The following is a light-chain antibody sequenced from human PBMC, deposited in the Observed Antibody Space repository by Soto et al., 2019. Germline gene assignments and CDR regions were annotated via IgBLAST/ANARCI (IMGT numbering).Light chain of an antibody. V-gene: IGLV2-14*01. J-gene: IGLJ3*02. Sequence: QSALTQSASVSGSPGQSITISCTGTSSDVGGYNYVSWYQQHPGKAPKLIIYEVNNRLSGVSNRFSGSKSGNTASLTISGLQAEDEADYYCSSYTTSNTLVFGGGTKLTVL. CDR2: EVN. CDR1: SSDVGGYNY. CDR3: SSYTTSNTLV.